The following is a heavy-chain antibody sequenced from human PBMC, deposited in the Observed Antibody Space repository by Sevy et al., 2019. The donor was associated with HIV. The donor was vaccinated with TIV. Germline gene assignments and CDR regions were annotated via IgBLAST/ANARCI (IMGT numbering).Heavy chain of an antibody. V-gene: IGHV3-30*04. D-gene: IGHD2-2*01. J-gene: IGHJ6*02. Sequence: GGSLRLSCAASGFTFSSYAMHWVRQAPGKGLEWVAVISYDGSNKYYADSVKGRFTISRDNSKNTLYLQMNSLRAEDTAVYYCARAGVPAAIYYYYGMDVWGQGTTVTVSS. CDR2: ISYDGSNK. CDR3: ARAGVPAAIYYYYGMDV. CDR1: GFTFSSYA.